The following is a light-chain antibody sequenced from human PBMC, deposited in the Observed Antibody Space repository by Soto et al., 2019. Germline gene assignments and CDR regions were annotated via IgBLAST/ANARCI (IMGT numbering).Light chain of an antibody. CDR3: AAWDDSLNGPV. J-gene: IGLJ3*02. V-gene: IGLV1-44*01. CDR1: SSNIGSNS. CDR2: SNN. Sequence: QSVLTQPPSASGTPGQRVTISCSGSSSNIGSNSVNWYQQLPGTAPKLLIYSNNQRPSGVPDRFSGSKSGTSASLAISGLQXXDXADYYCAAWDDSLNGPVFGGGTKLTVX.